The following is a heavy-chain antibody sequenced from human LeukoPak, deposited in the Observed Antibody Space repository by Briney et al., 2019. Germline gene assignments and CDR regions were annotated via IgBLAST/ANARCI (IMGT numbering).Heavy chain of an antibody. CDR1: GYTFTNYG. CDR3: TRDKLGLGELSLYDQ. D-gene: IGHD3-16*02. J-gene: IGHJ5*02. V-gene: IGHV1-18*01. Sequence: ASVKVSCTTSGYTFTNYGISWVRQAPGLGLEWMGWISAYNGNTNYAKTVQGRVTMTTDTSTSTAYMELSSCRFGDTAVYYCTRDKLGLGELSLYDQWGQGTLVTVFS. CDR2: ISAYNGNT.